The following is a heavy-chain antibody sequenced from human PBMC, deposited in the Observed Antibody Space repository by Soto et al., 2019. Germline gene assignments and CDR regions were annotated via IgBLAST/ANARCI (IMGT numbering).Heavy chain of an antibody. CDR2: GFHSGNT. CDR3: ARTLYTTGWHFDN. Sequence: SETLSLTCTVSGGSLSSSTYYWGWIRQPPGKGLQWIGSGFHSGNTYYNPSLKSRITISVDTSKNQFSLKLNSVTAADTAIYYCARTLYTTGWHFDNWGQGTLVTVSS. D-gene: IGHD6-19*01. CDR1: GGSLSSSTYY. V-gene: IGHV4-39*01. J-gene: IGHJ4*02.